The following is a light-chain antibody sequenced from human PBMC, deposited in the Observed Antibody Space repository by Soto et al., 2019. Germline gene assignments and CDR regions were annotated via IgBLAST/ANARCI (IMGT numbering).Light chain of an antibody. CDR3: SSYAGSNYV. J-gene: IGLJ1*01. CDR2: EVS. CDR1: SSDVGGYNY. Sequence: QSALTQPPSASGSPGQSVTISCTGTSSDVGGYNYVSWFQQHPGKAPKLMIYEVSKRPSGVPDRFSGSKSGNTASRTVYGLQAEDEADYYCSSYAGSNYVFGTGTKLTVL. V-gene: IGLV2-8*01.